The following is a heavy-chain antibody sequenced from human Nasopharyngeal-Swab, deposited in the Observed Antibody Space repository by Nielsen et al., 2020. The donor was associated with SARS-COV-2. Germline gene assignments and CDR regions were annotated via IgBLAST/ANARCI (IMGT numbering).Heavy chain of an antibody. J-gene: IGHJ6*03. CDR1: GFTFSSYW. D-gene: IGHD4-11*01. Sequence: GGSLRLSCAASGFTFSSYWMHWVRQAPGKGMVWVSRINSDGSSTSYADSVKGRFTISRDNAKNTLYLQMNSLRAGDTAVYYCARGDYSNYVDYYYFYYIDVWGKGTTVTVSS. CDR3: ARGDYSNYVDYYYFYYIDV. V-gene: IGHV3-74*01. CDR2: INSDGSST.